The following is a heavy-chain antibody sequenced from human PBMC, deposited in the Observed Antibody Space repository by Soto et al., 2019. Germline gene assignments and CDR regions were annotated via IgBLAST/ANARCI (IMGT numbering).Heavy chain of an antibody. CDR3: ARVLGSGYDPGDY. V-gene: IGHV1-69*12. J-gene: IGHJ4*02. CDR1: GGIFGSYV. D-gene: IGHD5-12*01. Sequence: QVQLVQSGAEVKKPGSSVKVSCKASGGIFGSYVFNWVRQAPGQGLEWMGGIIPMFGRPNYVQRFQGRVTISADESPRPAYMELSSRRSVDTAVFSWARVLGSGYDPGDYWGQGTRVTFSS. CDR2: IIPMFGRP.